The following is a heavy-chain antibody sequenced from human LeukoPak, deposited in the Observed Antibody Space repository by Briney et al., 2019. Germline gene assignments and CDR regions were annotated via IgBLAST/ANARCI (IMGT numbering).Heavy chain of an antibody. Sequence: SETLSLTCAVYGGSFSGYYWSWIRQPPGKGLEWIGEINHSGSTNYNPSLKSRVTISVDTSKNQFSLKLSSVTAADTAVYYCARARRGYSYGLDYWGQGTLVTVSS. J-gene: IGHJ4*02. D-gene: IGHD5-18*01. CDR3: ARARRGYSYGLDY. CDR2: INHSGST. V-gene: IGHV4-34*01. CDR1: GGSFSGYY.